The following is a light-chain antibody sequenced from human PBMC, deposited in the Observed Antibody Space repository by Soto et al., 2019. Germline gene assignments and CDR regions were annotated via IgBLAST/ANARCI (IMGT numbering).Light chain of an antibody. V-gene: IGLV2-14*01. CDR3: NSYTSSSPPYV. Sequence: QSALTQPASVSGSAGQSISISCTGTNSDIGRYNFVSWYQQRPGQAPQLLIFDVSNRPSGISDRFSGSKSGTTASLTISGLQAEDEADYYCNSYTSSSPPYVFGTGTEVTVL. J-gene: IGLJ1*01. CDR1: NSDIGRYNF. CDR2: DVS.